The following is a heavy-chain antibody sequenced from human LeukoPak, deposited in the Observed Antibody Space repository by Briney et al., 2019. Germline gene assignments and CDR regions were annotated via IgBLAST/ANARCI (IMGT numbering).Heavy chain of an antibody. CDR2: IYSGGST. V-gene: IGHV3-53*01. Sequence: GGSLRLSCVASGFTVSSNYMSWVRQAPGKGLEWVSVIYSGGSTYYADSVKGRFTISRDNSKNTLYLQMNSLRAEDTAVYYCARGPAAAGNDYWGQGTLVTVSS. J-gene: IGHJ4*02. D-gene: IGHD6-13*01. CDR1: GFTVSSNY. CDR3: ARGPAAAGNDY.